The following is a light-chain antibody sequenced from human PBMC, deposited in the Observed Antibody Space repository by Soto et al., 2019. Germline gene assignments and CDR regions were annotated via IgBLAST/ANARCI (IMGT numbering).Light chain of an antibody. V-gene: IGLV2-23*01. CDR2: EDR. Sequence: QSVLTQPASVSESPGQSITISCTGTSNDVANNTFVSWYRQRPGKDPKLLIYEDRRRPPGVSNRFSASKSGNTASLTISGIPRDEEADYYCFSFVATGTYIFGSGTKVTVL. J-gene: IGLJ1*01. CDR1: SNDVANNTF. CDR3: FSFVATGTYI.